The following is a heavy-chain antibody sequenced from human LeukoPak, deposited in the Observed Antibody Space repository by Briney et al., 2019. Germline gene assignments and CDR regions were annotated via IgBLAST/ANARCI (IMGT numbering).Heavy chain of an antibody. CDR2: IKLDGSEK. CDR1: GFTFGKYW. V-gene: IGHV3-7*03. D-gene: IGHD2-2*02. J-gene: IGHJ6*02. CDR3: ASLYSYGMDV. Sequence: PGGSLRLSCVASGFTFGKYWMSWVRQAPGKGLEWVANIKLDGSEKNYVDSVKGRFTISRDNTKNSLYLQMNSLRAEDTAVYYCASLYSYGMDVWGQGTTVTVSS.